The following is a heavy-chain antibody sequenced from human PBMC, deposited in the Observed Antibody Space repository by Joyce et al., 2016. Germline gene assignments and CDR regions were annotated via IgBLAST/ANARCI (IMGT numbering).Heavy chain of an antibody. D-gene: IGHD5-12*01. CDR3: ARERGVATSEEFDY. CDR1: GASISSSNW. Sequence: QVQLQESGPGLVKPSGTLSLTCSVSGASISSSNWWSWVRQPPGKGLGWIGEIHHSGRTNYSPCLESRVTISVDKSKNQFSLRLTSVTAADTAFYYCARERGVATSEEFDYWGQGTLVTVSS. V-gene: IGHV4-4*02. J-gene: IGHJ4*02. CDR2: IHHSGRT.